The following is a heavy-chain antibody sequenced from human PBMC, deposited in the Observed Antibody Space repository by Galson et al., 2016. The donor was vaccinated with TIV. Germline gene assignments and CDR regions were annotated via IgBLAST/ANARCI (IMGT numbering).Heavy chain of an antibody. J-gene: IGHJ6*02. CDR3: ARERGPGYCDDYSCYGYYGMDV. V-gene: IGHV1-2*05. CDR1: GYTFSHYY. Sequence: SVKVSCKASGYTFSHYYLHWVRQAPGQGLEWMGRINPKNGATDYALKFQGRVTTTRDTSINIRYMELSSLRSDDTVVYYCARERGPGYCDDYSCYGYYGMDVWGQGTTVTVSS. D-gene: IGHD2-2*03. CDR2: INPKNGAT.